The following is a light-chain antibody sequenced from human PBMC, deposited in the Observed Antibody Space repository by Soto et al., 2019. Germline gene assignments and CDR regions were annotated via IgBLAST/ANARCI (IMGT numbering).Light chain of an antibody. CDR3: AAWDGSVGGAV. CDR1: SSNIGLND. Sequence: QSVLTQPPSASGTPGQTVTISCSGSSSNIGLNDVHWYRQLSGTAPQILIYATNQQATGVPDRFSGSRSGTSASLAIHGLRSEDEADYHWAAWDGSVGGAVFGGGTKLTVL. J-gene: IGLJ3*02. V-gene: IGLV1-47*02. CDR2: ATN.